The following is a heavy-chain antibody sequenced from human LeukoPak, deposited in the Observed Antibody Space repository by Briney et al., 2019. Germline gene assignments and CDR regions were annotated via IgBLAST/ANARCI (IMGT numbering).Heavy chain of an antibody. Sequence: ASVKVSCKASGYTFTSYGISWVRQAPGQGLEWMGWISAYNGNTNYAQKLQGRVTMTTDTSTSTAYMELRSLRSDDTAMYYCARAASKHIVVVPTYWGQGTLVTVSS. CDR1: GYTFTSYG. D-gene: IGHD2-21*01. CDR3: ARAASKHIVVVPTY. CDR2: ISAYNGNT. J-gene: IGHJ4*02. V-gene: IGHV1-18*01.